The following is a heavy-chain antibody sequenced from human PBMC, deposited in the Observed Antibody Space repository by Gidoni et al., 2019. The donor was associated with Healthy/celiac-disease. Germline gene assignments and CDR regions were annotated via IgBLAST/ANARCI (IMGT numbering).Heavy chain of an antibody. CDR2: IVVGSGNT. J-gene: IGHJ6*02. Sequence: QMQLVQSGPEVKKPGTSVKVSCKASGLTFTRSAVQWVRQARGQRLEWIGWIVVGSGNTNYAQKFQERVTITRDMSTSTAYMELSSLRSEDTAVYYCAAASHTYYYYYGMDVWGQGTTVTVSS. CDR1: GLTFTRSA. CDR3: AAASHTYYYYYGMDV. V-gene: IGHV1-58*01.